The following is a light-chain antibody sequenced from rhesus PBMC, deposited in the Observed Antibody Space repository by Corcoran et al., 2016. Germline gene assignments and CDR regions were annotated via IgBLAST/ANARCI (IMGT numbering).Light chain of an antibody. V-gene: IGKV1-74*01. CDR2: KTS. J-gene: IGKJ3*01. Sequence: DIQMTQSPSSLSASVGDRVTITCRASEHVNNYLHWYQQKPGKATKLLIYKTSTLQSGGPSRFSGSGAGIDFTLTISSLQPEDFATYYCQHSYGTPFTFGPGTKLDIK. CDR3: QHSYGTPFT. CDR1: EHVNNY.